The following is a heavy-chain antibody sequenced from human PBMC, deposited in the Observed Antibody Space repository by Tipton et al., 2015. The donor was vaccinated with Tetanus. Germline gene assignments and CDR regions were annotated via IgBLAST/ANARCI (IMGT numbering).Heavy chain of an antibody. V-gene: IGHV4-39*01. J-gene: IGHJ4*02. CDR3: ARHFGPMTTVTPHLQNDY. Sequence: TLSLTCTVSGGSISSSSYYWGWIRQPPGKGLEWIGSIYYSGSTYYNPSLKSRVTISVDTSKNQFSLKLSSVTAADTAVYYCARHFGPMTTVTPHLQNDYWGQGTLVTVSS. D-gene: IGHD4-17*01. CDR2: IYYSGST. CDR1: GGSISSSSYY.